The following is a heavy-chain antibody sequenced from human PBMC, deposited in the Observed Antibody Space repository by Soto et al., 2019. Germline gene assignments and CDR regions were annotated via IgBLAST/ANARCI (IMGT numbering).Heavy chain of an antibody. J-gene: IGHJ3*01. CDR2: MNAGNGNT. Sequence: QVRLEQSGADVKTPGASVKVSCQASGYTFNLYAILWVRQAPGQRPAWMGWMNAGNGNTEYSPKFHGRVPMTRDRDARAAYMELSGLTSEDTAVYYGARDCTDGGGDTGREAGDSWGEGTMVT. CDR1: GYTFNLYA. CDR3: ARDCTDGGGDTGREAGDS. V-gene: IGHV1-3*01. D-gene: IGHD2-21*02.